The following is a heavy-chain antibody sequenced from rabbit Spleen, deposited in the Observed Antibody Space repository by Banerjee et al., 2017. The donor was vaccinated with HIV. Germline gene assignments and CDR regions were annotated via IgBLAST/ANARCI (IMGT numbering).Heavy chain of an antibody. CDR1: GVSFSDKDV. J-gene: IGHJ4*01. CDR3: ARGNSADGADSFNL. CDR2: IDTGSSGFT. D-gene: IGHD2-1*01. Sequence: QEQLEESGGDLVKPEGSLTLTCKASGVSFSDKDVMCWVRQAPGKGLEWIACIDTGSSGFTYFATWAKGRFTCSKTSSTTVTLQMTRLTAADTATYFCARGNSADGADSFNLWGPGTLVTVS. V-gene: IGHV1S45*01.